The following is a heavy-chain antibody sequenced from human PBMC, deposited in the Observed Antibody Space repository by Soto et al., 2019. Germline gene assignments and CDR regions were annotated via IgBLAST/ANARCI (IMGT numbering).Heavy chain of an antibody. CDR2: ISYDGSNK. CDR3: ARDRLRYNWNDFPYYYYGMDV. Sequence: GGSLRLSCAASGCTFSSYAMRWVRQAPGKGLEWVAVISYDGSNKYYADSVKGRFTISRDNSKNTLYLQMNSLRTEDTAVYYCARDRLRYNWNDFPYYYYGMDVWGQGTTVTV. J-gene: IGHJ6*02. D-gene: IGHD1-1*01. V-gene: IGHV3-30-3*01. CDR1: GCTFSSYA.